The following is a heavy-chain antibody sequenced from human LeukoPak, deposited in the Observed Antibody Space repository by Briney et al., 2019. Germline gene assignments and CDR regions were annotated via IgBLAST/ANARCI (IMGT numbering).Heavy chain of an antibody. CDR3: AKENSRTTNFDY. V-gene: IGHV3-30*18. CDR1: GFTFSSYG. D-gene: IGHD1-1*01. CDR2: ISYDGSNK. J-gene: IGHJ4*02. Sequence: PGGSLRLSCAASGFTFSSYGMHWVRQAPGKGLEWVAFISYDGSNKYYADSVKGRFTISRDNSKNTLYLQMNSLRAEDTAVYYCAKENSRTTNFDYWGQGTLVTVSS.